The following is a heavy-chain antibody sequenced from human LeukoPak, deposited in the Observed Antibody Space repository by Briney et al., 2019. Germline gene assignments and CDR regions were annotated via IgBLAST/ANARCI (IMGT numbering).Heavy chain of an antibody. CDR1: RYTFTSYD. CDR3: ARGRGGHRYSSSWYN. Sequence: ASVKVSCKSSRYTFTSYDINWVRQATGQGLEWMGWMNPNSGNTGYAQKFQGRVTMTRNTSISTAYMELSSLRSEDTAVYYCARGRGGHRYSSSWYNWGQGTLVTVP. CDR2: MNPNSGNT. V-gene: IGHV1-8*01. D-gene: IGHD6-13*01. J-gene: IGHJ4*02.